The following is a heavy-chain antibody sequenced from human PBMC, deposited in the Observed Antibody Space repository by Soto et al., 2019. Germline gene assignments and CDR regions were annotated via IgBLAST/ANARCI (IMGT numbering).Heavy chain of an antibody. V-gene: IGHV3-7*01. D-gene: IGHD4-17*01. J-gene: IGHJ4*02. Sequence: EVQLVESGGGLVQPGGSLRLSCAAYGFTFGTYWMSWVRQAPGKGLEWVANINEDGSKNYYVDSVRGRFTISRDNAQKSLYLHMSSLRAEDTAVYYCARSGDVATVTDYWGQGTLVTVSS. CDR3: ARSGDVATVTDY. CDR1: GFTFGTYW. CDR2: INEDGSKN.